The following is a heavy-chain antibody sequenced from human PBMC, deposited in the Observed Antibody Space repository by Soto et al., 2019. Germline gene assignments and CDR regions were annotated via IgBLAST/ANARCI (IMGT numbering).Heavy chain of an antibody. CDR2: ISGSGGST. J-gene: IGHJ2*01. CDR3: AKKKDPSEVVGAAYYWYFDL. V-gene: IGHV3-23*01. Sequence: GGSLRLSCAASGFTFSSYAMSWVRQAPGKGLEWVSAISGSGGSTYYADSVKGRFTISRDNSKNTLYLQMNSLGAEDTAVYYCAKKKDPSEVVGAAYYWYFDLWGRGTLVTVSS. CDR1: GFTFSSYA. D-gene: IGHD2-15*01.